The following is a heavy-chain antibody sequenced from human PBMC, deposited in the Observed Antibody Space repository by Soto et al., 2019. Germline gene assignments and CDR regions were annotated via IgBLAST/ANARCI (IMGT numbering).Heavy chain of an antibody. CDR2: ISSGGSFI. Sequence: EVQLVESGGGLVKPVGSLSLSCAASGFTFSDFTMNWVRQAPGKGLQWVSSISSGGSFISYADSVRGRFTISRDNAKQALYLQVDSLRAEDTAVFFCARGSRRTFDYWGQGTRVTVSS. J-gene: IGHJ4*02. D-gene: IGHD1-26*01. CDR1: GFTFSDFT. V-gene: IGHV3-21*01. CDR3: ARGSRRTFDY.